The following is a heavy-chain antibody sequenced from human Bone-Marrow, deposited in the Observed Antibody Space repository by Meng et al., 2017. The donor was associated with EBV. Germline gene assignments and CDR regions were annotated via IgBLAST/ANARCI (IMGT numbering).Heavy chain of an antibody. CDR3: AREAPDGYNPMPPVY. CDR2: INTNTGNP. Sequence: QLQLVQSGSEWKKPGGSVKVSCKASGYTFTSYAMNWVRQAPGQGLEWMGWINTNTGNPTYAQGFTGRFVFSLDTSVSTAYLQISSLKAEDTAVYYCAREAPDGYNPMPPVYWGQGTLVTVSS. V-gene: IGHV7-4-1*02. D-gene: IGHD5-24*01. CDR1: GYTFTSYA. J-gene: IGHJ4*02.